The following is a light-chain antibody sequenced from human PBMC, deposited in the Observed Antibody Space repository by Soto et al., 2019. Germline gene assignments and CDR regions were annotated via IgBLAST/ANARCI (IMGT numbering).Light chain of an antibody. V-gene: IGKV1-5*03. CDR2: KAS. CDR3: QQYNSYYPLT. Sequence: DIQMTQSPSTLAASLGDRVTITCRANQSISTWLAWYQQKPGKAPNLLIYKASRLETGVPSRFSGSGSGTEFTLTISFLQHDDFANYYCQQYNSYYPLTFGGGTKVDIK. J-gene: IGKJ4*01. CDR1: QSISTW.